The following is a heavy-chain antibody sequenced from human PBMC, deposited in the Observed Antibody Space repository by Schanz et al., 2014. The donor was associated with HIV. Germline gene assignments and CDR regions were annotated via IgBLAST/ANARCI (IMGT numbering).Heavy chain of an antibody. D-gene: IGHD6-19*01. CDR2: ISAYNGNT. CDR3: ARCYSSPMDGLDV. J-gene: IGHJ6*02. Sequence: QVQLVQSEAEAKEPGASLTVSCRASGYTFTDYYIFWVRQAPGHGLEWVGWISAYNGNTNYAQNVQGRVTLTTDTSTNTAYMELRSLRSDDTAIYYCARCYSSPMDGLDVWGQGTTVIVSS. CDR1: GYTFTDYY. V-gene: IGHV1-18*04.